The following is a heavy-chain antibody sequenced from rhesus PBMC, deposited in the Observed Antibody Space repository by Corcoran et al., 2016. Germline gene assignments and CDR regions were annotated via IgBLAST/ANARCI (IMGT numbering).Heavy chain of an antibody. Sequence: QVQLQESGPAVVKPSETLSLTCAVSGGSISSSNWWSWIRQSPGKGLEWIGGIYGSGWSTEYHPSLKSRVTMSKDTSKNQVSLKLSSVTAADTAVYYCASVVAAAGPDYWGQGVLVTVSS. CDR3: ASVVAAAGPDY. D-gene: IGHD6-25*01. CDR2: IYGSGWST. J-gene: IGHJ4*01. CDR1: GGSISSSNW. V-gene: IGHV4-93*01.